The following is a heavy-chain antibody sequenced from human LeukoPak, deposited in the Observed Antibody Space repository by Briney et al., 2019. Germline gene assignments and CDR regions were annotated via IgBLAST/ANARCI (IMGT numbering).Heavy chain of an antibody. V-gene: IGHV3-21*01. CDR2: ISSSSSYI. CDR3: AKDNAYYYADY. D-gene: IGHD3-10*01. CDR1: GFTFSSYS. J-gene: IGHJ4*02. Sequence: GGSLRLSCAASGFTFSSYSMNWVRQAPGKGLEWVSSISSSSSYIYYADSVKGRFTISRDNSKNTLYLQMNSLRAEDTAVYYCAKDNAYYYADYWGQGTLVTVSS.